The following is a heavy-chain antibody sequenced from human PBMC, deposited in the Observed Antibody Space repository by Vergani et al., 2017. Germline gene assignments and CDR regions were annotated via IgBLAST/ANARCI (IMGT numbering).Heavy chain of an antibody. CDR2: ISSSSSYI. V-gene: IGHV3-21*01. CDR3: ARDRRLGELSNYYYYGMDV. Sequence: EVQLVESGGGLVKPGGSLRLSCAASGFTFSSYSMNWVRQVPGKGLEWVSSISSSSSYISYADSVKGRFTISRDNAKNSLYRRMNSLRAADTAVYYCARDRRLGELSNYYYYGMDVWGQGTTVTVSS. CDR1: GFTFSSYS. D-gene: IGHD3-16*02. J-gene: IGHJ6*02.